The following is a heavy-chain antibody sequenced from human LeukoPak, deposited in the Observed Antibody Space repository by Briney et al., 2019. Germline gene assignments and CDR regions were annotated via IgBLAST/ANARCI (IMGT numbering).Heavy chain of an antibody. CDR2: INPEKTTI. V-gene: IGHV3-74*01. CDR1: GFTHSKYW. D-gene: IGHD7-27*01. Sequence: GGSLSLSCAASGFTHSKYWMHWVRQTSGKGLEWVSRINPEKTTINYADSVKGRFTISRDENTVYLEMNSLRADDTAIYHCVRDKTGWDGYWGQGTLVTVSS. J-gene: IGHJ4*02. CDR3: VRDKTGWDGY.